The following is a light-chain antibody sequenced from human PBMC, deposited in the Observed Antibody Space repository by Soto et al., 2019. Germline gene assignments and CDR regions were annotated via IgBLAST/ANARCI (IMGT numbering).Light chain of an antibody. CDR2: DTS. CDR3: LLSYSGARFTV. CDR1: TGAVTSGHY. V-gene: IGLV7-46*01. J-gene: IGLJ7*01. Sequence: QTVVTQEPSLTVSPGGTVTRTCGSSTGAVTSGHYPYWFQQKPGQAPRTLIYDTSNKHSWTPARFSGSLIGGKAALTLSGAQPEDEADYYCLLSYSGARFTVVAGGTQLTVL.